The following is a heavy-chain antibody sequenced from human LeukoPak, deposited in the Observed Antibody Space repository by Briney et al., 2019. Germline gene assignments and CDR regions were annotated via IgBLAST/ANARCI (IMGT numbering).Heavy chain of an antibody. CDR2: IGSTGGTK. V-gene: IGHV3-48*03. CDR1: GFTFSSYE. Sequence: GGSLRLSCTASGFTFSSYEMNWIRQAAGKGPEWVLYIGSTGGTKHYADSVRGRFTISRDNPKNSVFLQMNSLRVEDTAVYYCARDVWFDPWGQGTLVTVSS. CDR3: ARDVWFDP. J-gene: IGHJ5*02.